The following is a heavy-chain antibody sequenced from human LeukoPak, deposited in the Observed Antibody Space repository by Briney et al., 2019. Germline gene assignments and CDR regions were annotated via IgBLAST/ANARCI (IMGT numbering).Heavy chain of an antibody. CDR2: ISSSSSYI. CDR3: ARDNRITMTPGWFDP. J-gene: IGHJ5*02. V-gene: IGHV3-21*01. CDR1: GFTFSSYS. D-gene: IGHD3-3*01. Sequence: GGSLRLSCAASGFTFSSYSMKWVRQAPGKGLEWVSSISSSSSYIYYADSVKGRFTISRDNAKNSLYLQMNSLRAEDTAVYYCARDNRITMTPGWFDPWGQGTLVTVSS.